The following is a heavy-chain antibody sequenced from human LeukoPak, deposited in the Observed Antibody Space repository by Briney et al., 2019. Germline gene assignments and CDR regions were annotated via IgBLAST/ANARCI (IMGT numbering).Heavy chain of an antibody. V-gene: IGHV3-30*02. J-gene: IGHJ4*02. CDR2: IRNDESDK. CDR3: PRNYNWGVDY. Sequence: GGSLRLSCAASGFTFTSYHMYWVRQAPGKGLEWVSFIRNDESDKYYADSVKGRFSISRDNSKNNIYLQMNSLRVEDTAVYYCPRNYNWGVDYWGQGALVTVSS. D-gene: IGHD7-27*01. CDR1: GFTFTSYH.